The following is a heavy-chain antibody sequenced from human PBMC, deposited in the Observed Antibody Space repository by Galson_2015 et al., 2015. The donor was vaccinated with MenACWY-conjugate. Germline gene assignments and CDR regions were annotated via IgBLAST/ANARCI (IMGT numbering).Heavy chain of an antibody. J-gene: IGHJ4*02. CDR1: GFTFSTYG. CDR2: ITGSGTTK. D-gene: IGHD2-8*01. V-gene: IGHV3-23*01. Sequence: SLRLSCAASGFTFSTYGLAWVRQAPGKGLEWVSAITGSGTTKYDADSVKGRFTISRDNSKNTLYLQMNSLRAEDTAVYYCAKGDIVLMVYAIKWGQGTLVTVSS. CDR3: AKGDIVLMVYAIK.